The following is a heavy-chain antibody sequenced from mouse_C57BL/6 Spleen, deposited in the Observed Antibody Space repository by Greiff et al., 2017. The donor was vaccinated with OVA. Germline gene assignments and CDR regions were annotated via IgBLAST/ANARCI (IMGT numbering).Heavy chain of an antibody. CDR2: IDPSDSYT. CDR3: ARSIYYGYDGDY. Sequence: QVQLQQSGAELVMPGASVKLSCKASGYTFTSYWMHWVKQRPGQGLEWIGEIDPSDSYTNYNQKFKGKSTLTVDKSSSTAYMQLSSLTSEDSAVYYCARSIYYGYDGDYWGQGTSVTVSS. V-gene: IGHV1-69*01. J-gene: IGHJ4*01. D-gene: IGHD2-2*01. CDR1: GYTFTSYW.